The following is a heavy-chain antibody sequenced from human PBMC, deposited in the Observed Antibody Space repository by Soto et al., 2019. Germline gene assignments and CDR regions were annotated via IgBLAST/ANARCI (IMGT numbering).Heavy chain of an antibody. V-gene: IGHV1-69*04. CDR1: GGTFSTYT. CDR2: IIPIIGII. J-gene: IGHJ5*02. Sequence: QVQLVHSGAEVKKPGSSVKVSCKASGGTFSTYTITWVRQAPGQGLEWMGRIIPIIGIINYAQKFQGRVTISADKCTGTAYMELTGLRSDDTAVYYCAGDPDSHYNDSHASSYPWGQGTLVTVSS. D-gene: IGHD4-4*01. CDR3: AGDPDSHYNDSHASSYP.